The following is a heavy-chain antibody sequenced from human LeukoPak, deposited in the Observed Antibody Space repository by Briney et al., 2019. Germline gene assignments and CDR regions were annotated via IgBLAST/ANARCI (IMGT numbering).Heavy chain of an antibody. CDR2: ISGSGGST. Sequence: GGSLRLSCAASGFTFSTYAMNWVRQAPGKGLEWVSAISGSGGSTYYAVSVKGRFTISRDNSKNTLYLQMNSLRAKDTAVYYCAELGITMIGGVWGKGTTVTISS. CDR1: GFTFSTYA. D-gene: IGHD3-10*02. CDR3: AELGITMIGGV. J-gene: IGHJ6*04. V-gene: IGHV3-23*01.